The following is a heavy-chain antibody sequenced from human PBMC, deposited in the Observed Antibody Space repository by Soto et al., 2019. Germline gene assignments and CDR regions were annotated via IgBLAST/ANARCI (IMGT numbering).Heavy chain of an antibody. CDR2: IYYSGST. D-gene: IGHD3-3*02. J-gene: IGHJ5*02. CDR3: ASPKIAFYNWFDP. V-gene: IGHV4-39*01. CDR1: GGSISSSSYY. Sequence: SETLPLTCTVSGGSISSSSYYWGWIRQPPGKGLEWIGSIYYSGSTYYNPSLKSRVTISVDTSKNQFSLKLSSVTAADTAVYYCASPKIAFYNWFDPWGQGTLVTVSS.